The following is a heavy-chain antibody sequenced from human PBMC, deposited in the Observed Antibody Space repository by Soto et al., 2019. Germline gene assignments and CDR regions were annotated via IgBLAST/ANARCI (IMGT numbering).Heavy chain of an antibody. Sequence: EVQLVESGGGLVQPGGFLRLSCAASGFTFHEHAMHWVRQVPGRGLEWVSGISGESGTTDYGDSVKGRFTISRDNAKNPPYSQMNSLRPEDTGNYYCAKDDAGAWSAPRGVYYPYYGIDGWGQGTTVTVSS. V-gene: IGHV3-9*01. J-gene: IGHJ6*02. CDR3: AKDDAGAWSAPRGVYYPYYGIDG. D-gene: IGHD3-3*01. CDR2: ISGESGTT. CDR1: GFTFHEHA.